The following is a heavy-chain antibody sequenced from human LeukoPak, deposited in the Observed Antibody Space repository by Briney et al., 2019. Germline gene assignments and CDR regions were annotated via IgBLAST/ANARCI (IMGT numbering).Heavy chain of an antibody. CDR1: GGSIRNYY. CDR3: ANSNYYMDV. CDR2: IYYSGST. D-gene: IGHD2-21*01. V-gene: IGHV4-59*12. J-gene: IGHJ6*03. Sequence: SETLSLTCTVSGGSIRNYYWSWIRQPPGKGLEWIGYIYYSGSTNYNPSLKSRVTISVDTSKNQFSLKLSSVTAADTAVYYCANSNYYMDVWGKGTTVTISS.